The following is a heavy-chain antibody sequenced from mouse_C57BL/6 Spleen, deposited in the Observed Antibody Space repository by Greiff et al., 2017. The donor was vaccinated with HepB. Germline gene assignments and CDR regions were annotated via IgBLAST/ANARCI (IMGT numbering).Heavy chain of an antibody. Sequence: VQLQQPGAELVKPGASVKLSCKASGYTFTSYWMHWVKQRPGQGLEWIGMIHPNSGSTNYNEKFKSKATLTVDKSSSTAYMQLSSLTSEDSAVYYCAYDYDEGWFAYWGQGTLVTVSA. CDR3: AYDYDEGWFAY. V-gene: IGHV1-64*01. D-gene: IGHD2-4*01. J-gene: IGHJ3*01. CDR1: GYTFTSYW. CDR2: IHPNSGST.